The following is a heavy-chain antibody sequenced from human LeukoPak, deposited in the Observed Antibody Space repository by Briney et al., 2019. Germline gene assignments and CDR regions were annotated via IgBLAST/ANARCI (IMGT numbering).Heavy chain of an antibody. CDR3: ARESGSFCSGGSCYVS. Sequence: SVKVSCKASGYTLTDYHMHWVRLAPGQGLEWMGGIIPIFGTANYAQKFQGRVTITADESTSTAYMELSSLRSEDTAVYYCARESGSFCSGGSCYVSWGQGTLVTVSS. CDR1: GYTLTDYH. D-gene: IGHD2-15*01. J-gene: IGHJ4*02. CDR2: IIPIFGTA. V-gene: IGHV1-69*13.